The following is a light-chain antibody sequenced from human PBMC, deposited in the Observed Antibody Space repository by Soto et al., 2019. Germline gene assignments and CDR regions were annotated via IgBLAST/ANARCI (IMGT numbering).Light chain of an antibody. Sequence: AIQMTQSPSSLSASVGDRVTITCRASQGIRNDLDWYQLKPGKAPKLLIYAASSLQSGVPSRFSGSGSGTDFTLTISSLQPEDFAIYYCLQDYNFPWTFGQGTKVEIK. J-gene: IGKJ1*01. CDR1: QGIRND. V-gene: IGKV1-6*01. CDR2: AAS. CDR3: LQDYNFPWT.